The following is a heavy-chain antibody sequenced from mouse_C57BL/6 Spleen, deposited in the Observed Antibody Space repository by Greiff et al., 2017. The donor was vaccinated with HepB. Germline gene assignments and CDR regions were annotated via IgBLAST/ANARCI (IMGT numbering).Heavy chain of an antibody. V-gene: IGHV1-55*01. D-gene: IGHD1-1*01. CDR2: IYPGSGST. CDR3: ARYYGSSSYAMDY. Sequence: QVQLQQSGAELVKPGASVKMSCKASGYTFTSYWITWVKQRPGQGLEWIGDIYPGSGSTNYNEKFKSKATLTVDTSSSTAYMQLSSLTSEDSAVYYCARYYGSSSYAMDYWGQGTSVTVSS. CDR1: GYTFTSYW. J-gene: IGHJ4*01.